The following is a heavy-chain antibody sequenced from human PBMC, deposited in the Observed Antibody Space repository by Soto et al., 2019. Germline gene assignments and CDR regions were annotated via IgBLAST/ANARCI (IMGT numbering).Heavy chain of an antibody. CDR3: ARLQYEEIPYYYGMDV. CDR2: INPNSGGT. V-gene: IGHV1-2*02. Sequence: QVQLVQSGAEVKKPGASVKVSCKASGYTFTGYYMHWVRQAPGQGLEWMGWINPNSGGTNYAQKFQGRVTMTRDTSISTAYMELSRLRSDDTAVYYCARLQYEEIPYYYGMDVWGQGTTVTVSS. CDR1: GYTFTGYY. D-gene: IGHD3-3*01. J-gene: IGHJ6*02.